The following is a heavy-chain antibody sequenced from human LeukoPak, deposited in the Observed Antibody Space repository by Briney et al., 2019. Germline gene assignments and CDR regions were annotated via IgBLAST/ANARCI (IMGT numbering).Heavy chain of an antibody. Sequence: GGSLRLSCAASGFTFSSYAMSWVRQAPGKGLEWVSAISGSGGSTYYADSVKGRFTISRDNPKNTLYLQMNSLRAEDTAVYYCAKANSGYDLYYFDYWGQGTLVTVSS. CDR3: AKANSGYDLYYFDY. CDR2: ISGSGGST. V-gene: IGHV3-23*01. CDR1: GFTFSSYA. D-gene: IGHD5-12*01. J-gene: IGHJ4*02.